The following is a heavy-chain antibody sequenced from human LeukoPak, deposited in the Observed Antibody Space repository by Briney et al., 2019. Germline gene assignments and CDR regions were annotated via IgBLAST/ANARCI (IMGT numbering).Heavy chain of an antibody. D-gene: IGHD1-26*01. Sequence: SVKVSCKASGYTFSDYYMHWVRQAPGQGLEWMGRIIPIFGTANYAQKFQGRVTITTDESTSTAYMELSSLRSEDTAVYYCARVGATTGNDYWGQGTLVTVSS. V-gene: IGHV1-69*05. CDR1: GYTFSDYY. CDR3: ARVGATTGNDY. J-gene: IGHJ4*02. CDR2: IIPIFGTA.